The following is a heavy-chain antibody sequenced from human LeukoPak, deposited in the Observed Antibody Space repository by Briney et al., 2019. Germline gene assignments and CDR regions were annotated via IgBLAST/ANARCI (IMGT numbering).Heavy chain of an antibody. J-gene: IGHJ6*03. CDR3: ARTGITMVRGVIYYYYMDV. CDR1: GYTFTSYD. Sequence: ASVKVSCKASGYTFTSYDINWVRQAPGQGLEWMGWMNPNSGNADYAQNFQGRVTITRNTSISTAYMELSSLRSEDTAVYYCARTGITMVRGVIYYYYMDVWGKGTTVTVSS. V-gene: IGHV1-8*03. D-gene: IGHD3-10*01. CDR2: MNPNSGNA.